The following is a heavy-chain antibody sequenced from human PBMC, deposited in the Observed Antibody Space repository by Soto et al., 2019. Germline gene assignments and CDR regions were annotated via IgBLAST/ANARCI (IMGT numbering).Heavy chain of an antibody. CDR3: ARASYYDILTGYYQPYYYGMDV. CDR2: ISAYNGNT. D-gene: IGHD3-9*01. V-gene: IGHV1-18*01. CDR1: GYTFTSYG. J-gene: IGHJ6*02. Sequence: ASVKVSCKASGYTFTSYGISWVRQAPGQGLEWMGWISAYNGNTNYAQKLQGRVTMTTDTSTSTAYMELRSLRSDDTAVYYCARASYYDILTGYYQPYYYGMDVWGQGTTVTVSS.